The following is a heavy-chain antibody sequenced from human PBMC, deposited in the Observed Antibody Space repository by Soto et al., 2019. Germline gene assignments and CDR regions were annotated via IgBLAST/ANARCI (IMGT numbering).Heavy chain of an antibody. CDR3: ARESGYSGYDRNWFDP. J-gene: IGHJ5*02. V-gene: IGHV1-69*13. CDR2: IIPIFGTA. D-gene: IGHD5-12*01. Sequence: GASVKVSCKASGGTFSSYAISCVRQAPGQGLEWMGGIIPIFGTANYAQKFQGRVTITADESTSTAYMELSSLRSEDTAVYYCARESGYSGYDRNWFDPWGQGTLVTVSS. CDR1: GGTFSSYA.